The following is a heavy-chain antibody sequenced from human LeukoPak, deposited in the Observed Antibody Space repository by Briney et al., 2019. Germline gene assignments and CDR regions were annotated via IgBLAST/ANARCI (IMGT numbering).Heavy chain of an antibody. V-gene: IGHV1-46*01. CDR1: GYTFTSYC. J-gene: IGHJ4*02. CDR2: INPTGGST. D-gene: IGHD2-2*01. CDR3: ARVPQGCTSSSFYWDTRLCYFDY. Sequence: ASVKVSCKASGYTFTSYCLHWVRQAPGQGLEWMGIINPTGGSTSYAQNFQGRVTMTWDMSTSTVYMELSSLGSDDTAAYYCARVPQGCTSSSFYWDTRLCYFDYWGQGTLVTVSS.